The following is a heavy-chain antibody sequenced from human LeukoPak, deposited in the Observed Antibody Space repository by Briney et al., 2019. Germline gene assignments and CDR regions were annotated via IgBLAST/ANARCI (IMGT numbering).Heavy chain of an antibody. J-gene: IGHJ4*02. Sequence: GGSLRLSCAASGFTFSDSYMRWVRQASGKGLEWVGLIRTKTRNYAATYAESVKGRFTISRDDSKNTAYLQMNSLKMEDTAVYYCTRQNCTGGSCSYVDCWGQGTLVTVSS. CDR3: TRQNCTGGSCSYVDC. CDR2: IRTKTRNYAA. CDR1: GFTFSDSY. V-gene: IGHV3-73*01. D-gene: IGHD2-8*02.